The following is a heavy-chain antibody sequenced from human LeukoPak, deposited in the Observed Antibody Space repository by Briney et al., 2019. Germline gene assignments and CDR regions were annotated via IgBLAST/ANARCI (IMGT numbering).Heavy chain of an antibody. CDR2: IYSGAGT. Sequence: GGSLRLSCAASGFTVSSNYMSWVRQAPGKGLEWVSVIYSGAGTYYADSVKGRFTISRDNSKNTLYLQMNSLRAEDTAVYYCARDIRSLSSYYYYGMDVWGQRTTVTVSS. J-gene: IGHJ6*02. CDR3: ARDIRSLSSYYYYGMDV. CDR1: GFTVSSNY. D-gene: IGHD3-10*01. V-gene: IGHV3-66*01.